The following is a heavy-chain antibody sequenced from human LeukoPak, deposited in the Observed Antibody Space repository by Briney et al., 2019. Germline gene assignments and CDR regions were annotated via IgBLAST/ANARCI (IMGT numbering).Heavy chain of an antibody. CDR3: ARGWYSSGWLHKPRLFDY. V-gene: IGHV4-34*01. J-gene: IGHJ4*02. CDR1: GGSFSGYY. D-gene: IGHD6-19*01. CDR2: INHSGST. Sequence: SETLSLTCAAYGGSFSGYYWSWIRQPPGKGLEWIGEINHSGSTNYNPSLKSRVTISVDTSKNQFSLKLSSVTAADMAVYYCARGWYSSGWLHKPRLFDYWVQGTLVTVSS.